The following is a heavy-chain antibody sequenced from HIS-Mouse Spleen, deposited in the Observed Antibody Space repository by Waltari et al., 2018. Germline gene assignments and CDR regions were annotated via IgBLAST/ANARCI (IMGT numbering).Heavy chain of an antibody. J-gene: IGHJ4*02. CDR1: GSHLSSYA. D-gene: IGHD4-17*01. Sequence: EVQLLESGGGLVQPGGSLRLSCAASGSHLSSYALTWVRRAPGKGLECVSAMSGRGGRTYYADSGKGRFTISRDNSKNTLYRQMNSLRAEDTAVYYCAKTLVRSRDFDYWGQGTLVTVSS. V-gene: IGHV3-23*01. CDR2: MSGRGGRT. CDR3: AKTLVRSRDFDY.